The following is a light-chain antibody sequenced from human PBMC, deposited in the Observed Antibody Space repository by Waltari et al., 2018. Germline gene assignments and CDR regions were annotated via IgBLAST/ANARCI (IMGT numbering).Light chain of an antibody. CDR3: QQYGSSPQT. CDR1: QSVSSRS. Sequence: IVLTQSPGILSLSPGERATLSCRASQSVSSRSLAWYQQKPGQAPRLLIYGASSRATGIPDRFSGSGSGTDFTLTISRLEPEDFAVYYCQQYGSSPQTFGQGTKVEIK. J-gene: IGKJ1*01. CDR2: GAS. V-gene: IGKV3-20*01.